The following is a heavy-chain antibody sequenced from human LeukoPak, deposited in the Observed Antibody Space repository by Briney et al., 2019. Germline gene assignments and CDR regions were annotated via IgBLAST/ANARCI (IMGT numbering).Heavy chain of an antibody. CDR1: RYTFTGYY. CDR3: ASPTMVRGVVGWFDP. CDR2: INPNSGVT. Sequence: ASVKVSCKASRYTFTGYYMHWVRQAPGQGLEWMGWINPNSGVTDYAQNFQGRVTMTRDTSISTAYVELSRLRSDDTAVYYCASPTMVRGVVGWFDPWGQGTLVTVSS. V-gene: IGHV1-2*02. J-gene: IGHJ5*02. D-gene: IGHD3-10*01.